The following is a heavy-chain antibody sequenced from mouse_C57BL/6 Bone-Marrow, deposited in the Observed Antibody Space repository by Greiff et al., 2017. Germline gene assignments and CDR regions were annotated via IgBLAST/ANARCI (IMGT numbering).Heavy chain of an antibody. J-gene: IGHJ4*01. CDR2: IDPNGGGT. V-gene: IGHV1-72*01. Sequence: QVQLQQPGAELVKPGASVKLSCKASGYTFTSYWMHWVKQRPGRGLEWIGRIDPNGGGTKYNEKFKSKATLTVDKPSSTAYMQLSSLTSEDAAVYYCGRWGATVRGNAMDYWGQGTSVTVSA. D-gene: IGHD1-1*01. CDR1: GYTFTSYW. CDR3: GRWGATVRGNAMDY.